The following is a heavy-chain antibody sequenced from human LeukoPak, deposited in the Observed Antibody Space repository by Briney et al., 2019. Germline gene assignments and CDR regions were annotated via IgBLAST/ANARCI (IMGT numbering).Heavy chain of an antibody. CDR1: GFTFDVYA. J-gene: IGHJ4*02. Sequence: GGSLRLSCAASGFTFDVYAMHWVRQGPGKGLEWVSLISGDGGITYYADSVKGRFTIYRDNSKNSLYLQMNSLRTEDTALYYCAKDIGGYSFAADYWGQGTLVTVSS. D-gene: IGHD5-18*01. V-gene: IGHV3-43*02. CDR3: AKDIGGYSFAADY. CDR2: ISGDGGIT.